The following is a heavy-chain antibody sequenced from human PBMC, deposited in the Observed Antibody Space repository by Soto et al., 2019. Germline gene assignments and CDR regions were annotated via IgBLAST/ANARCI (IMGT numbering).Heavy chain of an antibody. CDR1: ADTFTGYT. CDR3: ASSRGSYYTNFDS. Sequence: QVQLVQSGAEVKKPGSSVKVSCKASADTFTGYTVTWVRQAPGQGLEWVGRVIPILGASNFAQKFQGRVTTSADKSADTAYMFLTGLKSEDTAVYYCASSRGSYYTNFDSLGQGTLVTVSS. D-gene: IGHD3-10*01. CDR2: VIPILGAS. J-gene: IGHJ4*02. V-gene: IGHV1-69*08.